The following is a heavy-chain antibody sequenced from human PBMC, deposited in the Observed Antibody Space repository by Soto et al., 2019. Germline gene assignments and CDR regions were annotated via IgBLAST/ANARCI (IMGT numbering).Heavy chain of an antibody. CDR3: AREMATITFDY. V-gene: IGHV3-30-3*01. Sequence: HPGGSLRLSCAASGFTFSSYAMHCVHQAPGKGLEWVAVISYDGSNKYYADSVKGRFTISRDNSKNTLYLQMNSLRAEDTAVYYCAREMATITFDYWGQGTLVTVSS. CDR1: GFTFSSYA. J-gene: IGHJ4*02. CDR2: ISYDGSNK. D-gene: IGHD5-12*01.